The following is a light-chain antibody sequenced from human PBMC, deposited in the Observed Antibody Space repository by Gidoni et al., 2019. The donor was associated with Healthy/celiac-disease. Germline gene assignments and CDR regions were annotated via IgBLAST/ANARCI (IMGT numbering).Light chain of an antibody. CDR3: MQAIQTPWT. V-gene: IGKV2-28*01. J-gene: IGKJ1*01. CDR1: QSLLHSNAYNY. Sequence: DIVMTQSPLSLPVTPGEPASISCRSSQSLLHSNAYNYLDWYLQKPGQSPQLLIYLGSNRASGVPDRFSGSGSGTDFTLKISRVEAEDVGVYYCMQAIQTPWTFGQGTKVEIK. CDR2: LGS.